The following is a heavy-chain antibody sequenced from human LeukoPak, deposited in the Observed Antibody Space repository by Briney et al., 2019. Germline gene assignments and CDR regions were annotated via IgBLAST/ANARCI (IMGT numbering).Heavy chain of an antibody. CDR3: AREGSYCVGGDCYSFDF. CDR2: MHPGNGNT. J-gene: IGHJ4*02. D-gene: IGHD2-21*02. Sequence: ASVKASCKASGYRFISNYIQWVRQAPGLGPEWMGWMHPGNGNTRYAEKFQGRVTMTRDRSINTAYMDLSSMRSDDTAVYYCAREGSYCVGGDCYSFDFWGQGTLITVSS. V-gene: IGHV1-2*02. CDR1: GYRFISNY.